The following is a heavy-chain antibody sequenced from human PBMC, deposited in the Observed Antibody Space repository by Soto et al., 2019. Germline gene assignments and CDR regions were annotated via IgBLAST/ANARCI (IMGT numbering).Heavy chain of an antibody. Sequence: QVQLVQSGAEVKKPGASVKVSCKASGYTFNDFYMHWVRQAPGQGLEWMGWINPSSGDTSSPQNFQDRVTMSRDTSISTAYMELSRLRSYDTAVYYFARGAGYCSGGSCYPFAYWGQGTLVTVSS. J-gene: IGHJ4*02. CDR1: GYTFNDFY. CDR2: INPSSGDT. CDR3: ARGAGYCSGGSCYPFAY. V-gene: IGHV1-2*02. D-gene: IGHD2-15*01.